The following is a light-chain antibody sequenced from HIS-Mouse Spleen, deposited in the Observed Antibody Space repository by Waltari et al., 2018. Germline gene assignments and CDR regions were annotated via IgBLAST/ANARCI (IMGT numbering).Light chain of an antibody. Sequence: EIVLTQSPATLSLSPGERATLSCRASQSVSSYLAWYQQKPGQAPRLLIYDASNRATGIPARLSGSGSGTDFTLTISSLEPEDFAVYYCQQRSNWPPYTFGQVTKLEIK. CDR3: QQRSNWPPYT. CDR2: DAS. CDR1: QSVSSY. J-gene: IGKJ2*01. V-gene: IGKV3-11*01.